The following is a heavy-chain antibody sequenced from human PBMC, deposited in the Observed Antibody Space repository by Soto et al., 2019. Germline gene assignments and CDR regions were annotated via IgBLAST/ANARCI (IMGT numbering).Heavy chain of an antibody. CDR2: INPSGGST. CDR1: GYTFTIYY. J-gene: IGHJ3*02. D-gene: IGHD3-9*01. CDR3: ARDLYDILTGPRGALDAFDI. V-gene: IGHV1-46*03. Sequence: GASLKVSCKASGYTFTIYYMHWVRQAPGQGLEWMGIINPSGGSTSYAQKFQGRVTMTRDTSTSTVYMELSSLRSEDTAVYYCARDLYDILTGPRGALDAFDIWGQGTMVTVSS.